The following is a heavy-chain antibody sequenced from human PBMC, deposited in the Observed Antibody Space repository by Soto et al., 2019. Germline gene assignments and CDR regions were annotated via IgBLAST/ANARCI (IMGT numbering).Heavy chain of an antibody. D-gene: IGHD2-15*01. Sequence: SRSLTCNDSGVSMSSGGYYWSWIRQHPGKGLEWIGNIYYSGRTYYNPSLKSRVILSVDTSKNHFSLTLRSVTAADSAMYYCASVIGSESEDYFDSWDQGALGIVSS. CDR2: IYYSGRT. V-gene: IGHV4-31*03. J-gene: IGHJ4*02. CDR1: GVSMSSGGYY. CDR3: ASVIGSESEDYFDS.